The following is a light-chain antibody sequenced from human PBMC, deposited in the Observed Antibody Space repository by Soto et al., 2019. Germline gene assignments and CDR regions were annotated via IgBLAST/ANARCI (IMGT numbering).Light chain of an antibody. CDR1: QTINSW. CDR2: KAS. J-gene: IGKJ4*01. Sequence: DIQMTQSPSPLSASVGDRVTITCRASQTINSWLAWYQQKPGKAPKLLIYKASYLQSWVPSTFSGSGSGTEFTLTISSLQPDDVATYYCQQYKSYPLTLGGGTKVDIK. CDR3: QQYKSYPLT. V-gene: IGKV1-5*03.